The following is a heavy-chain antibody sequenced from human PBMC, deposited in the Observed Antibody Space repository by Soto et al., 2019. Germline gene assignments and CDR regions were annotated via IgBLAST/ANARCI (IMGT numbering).Heavy chain of an antibody. CDR2: ISPYSGNK. D-gene: IGHD4-17*01. V-gene: IGHV1-18*01. CDR3: ARVYVATVTTGGDY. CDR1: GYKFINYA. Sequence: QFQLVQSGTEVKKPGASVKVSCMTSGYKFINYAISWTRQAPGQGLEWMGWISPYSGNKKYAQKFQGRVTLTTDTSTSTAYMELRSLTSDDTAIYYCARVYVATVTTGGDYWGQGTLVTVPS. J-gene: IGHJ4*02.